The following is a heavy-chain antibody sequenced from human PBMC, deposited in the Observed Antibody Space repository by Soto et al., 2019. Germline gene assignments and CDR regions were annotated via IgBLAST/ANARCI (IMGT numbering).Heavy chain of an antibody. CDR2: IYYNGRT. CDR3: ARGGGYNYGYEFDP. V-gene: IGHV4-59*01. Sequence: PSETLSLTCTVSGGSISSYYLSWVRQPPGKGLEWIGYIYYNGRTIYNPSLKSRVTISVDTSKNQFSLKLNSVTAADTAVYYCARGGGYNYGYEFDPWGQGTLVTVSS. J-gene: IGHJ5*02. D-gene: IGHD5-18*01. CDR1: GGSISSYY.